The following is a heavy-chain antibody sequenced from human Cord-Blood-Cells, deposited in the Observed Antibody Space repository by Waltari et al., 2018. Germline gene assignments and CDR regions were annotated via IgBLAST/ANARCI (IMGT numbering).Heavy chain of an antibody. Sequence: QVQLQQSGPGLVKPSQTLSLTCAISEDSVSSNSPACTWIRQYPSRGLEWLGRTYYRSKWYNDYAVSVKSRITIDPDTSKNQFSRQLNAVTPEDTAVYYCAREAVAFDYWGQGTLVTVSS. CDR2: TYYRSKWYN. V-gene: IGHV6-1*01. CDR3: AREAVAFDY. CDR1: EDSVSSNSPA. J-gene: IGHJ4*02. D-gene: IGHD6-19*01.